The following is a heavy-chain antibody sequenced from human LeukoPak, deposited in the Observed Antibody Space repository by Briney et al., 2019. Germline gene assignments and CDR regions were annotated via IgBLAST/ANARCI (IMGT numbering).Heavy chain of an antibody. CDR3: ARVGTTYYYAY. CDR2: INHSGST. J-gene: IGHJ4*02. CDR1: GGSFSGYY. D-gene: IGHD4-17*01. V-gene: IGHV4-34*01. Sequence: SETLSLTCSVYGGSFSGYYWSWIRQPPGTGLEWIGEINHSGSTNYNPSLKSRVTISVDTSKNQFSLKLSSVTAADTAVYYCARVGTTYYYAYWGRGTLVTVSS.